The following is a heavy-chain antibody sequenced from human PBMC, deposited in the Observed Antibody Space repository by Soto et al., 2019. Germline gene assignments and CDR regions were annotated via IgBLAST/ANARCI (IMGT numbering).Heavy chain of an antibody. V-gene: IGHV3-15*01. J-gene: IGHJ4*02. CDR1: GFTFTNAW. CDR2: IRTKTDGGTT. CDR3: TSRFCSSTSCSPYDY. Sequence: GGSLRLSCVASGFTFTNAWMSWFRQAPGKGLEWVGRIRTKTDGGTTDYAAPVKGRFTLSRNDTKNTLFLQMSSLRTEDTAVYYCTSRFCSSTSCSPYDYWGQGTRVTVSS. D-gene: IGHD2-2*01.